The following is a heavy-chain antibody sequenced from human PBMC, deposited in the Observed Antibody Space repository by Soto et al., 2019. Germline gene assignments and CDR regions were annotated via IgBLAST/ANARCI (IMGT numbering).Heavy chain of an antibody. J-gene: IGHJ6*02. CDR2: MYNTGST. CDR3: ARDLWGYCGADCYPLDV. CDR1: GGSISSGGYS. Sequence: PSETLPLTCAVSGGSISSGGYSWSWNRQPPWKGLEWIGYMYNTGSTIYNPSLKSRVTISVDTSKNQFSLKLNSVTAADTAVYYCARDLWGYCGADCYPLDVWGQGTTVTVSS. D-gene: IGHD2-21*02. V-gene: IGHV4-61*08.